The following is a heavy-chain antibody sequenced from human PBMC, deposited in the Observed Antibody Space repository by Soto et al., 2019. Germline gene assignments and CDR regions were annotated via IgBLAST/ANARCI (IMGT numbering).Heavy chain of an antibody. Sequence: EVQLLDSGGGLVQPGGSLRLSCVTSGFTFTNYAMNWVRQAPGRGPEWVSGISGGGSNTYYADSVKGRFTISRDNSKNPLYLQLNRLRAEDTDVYFCAKIALLSVSLTRMFTGGFGYWGPGAMVIGSS. J-gene: IGHJ4*02. V-gene: IGHV3-23*01. CDR2: ISGGGSNT. CDR1: GFTFTNYA. CDR3: AKIALLSVSLTRMFTGGFGY. D-gene: IGHD3-10*02.